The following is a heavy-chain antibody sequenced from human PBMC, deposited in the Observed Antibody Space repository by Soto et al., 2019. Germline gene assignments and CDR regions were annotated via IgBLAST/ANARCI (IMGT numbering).Heavy chain of an antibody. J-gene: IGHJ4*02. CDR1: GGSIISSSYY. CDR2: IHYSGST. Sequence: PSETLSLTCTVSGGSIISSSYYWGWIRQPPGKGLEWIGSIHYSGSTYYNPSLQSRVTISVDTSKSQFSLKLTSVTATDTAVYYCVRPAAGSWGQGTLVTVSS. V-gene: IGHV4-39*01. CDR3: VRPAAGS.